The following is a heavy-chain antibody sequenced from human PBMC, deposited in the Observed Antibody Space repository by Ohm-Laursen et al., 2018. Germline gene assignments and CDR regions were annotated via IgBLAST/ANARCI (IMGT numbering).Heavy chain of an antibody. J-gene: IGHJ6*02. D-gene: IGHD6-19*01. Sequence: QTLSLTCAISGDSVSSNSAAWNWIRQSPSRGLEWLGRTYYTSKWYNDYAVSVKSRITINPDTSKNQFSLQLNSVTPEDTAVYYCARGGRGAVAAGYGMDVWGQGTTVTVSS. CDR2: TYYTSKWYN. V-gene: IGHV6-1*01. CDR1: GDSVSSNSAA. CDR3: ARGGRGAVAAGYGMDV.